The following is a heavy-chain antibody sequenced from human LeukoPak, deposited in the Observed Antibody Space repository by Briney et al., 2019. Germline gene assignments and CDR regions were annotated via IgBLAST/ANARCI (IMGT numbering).Heavy chain of an antibody. V-gene: IGHV4-34*01. J-gene: IGHJ4*02. D-gene: IGHD6-25*01. CDR1: GGSFSGYY. CDR2: INHSGST. Sequence: SETLSLTCAAYGGSFSGYYWSWIRQPPGKGLEWIGEINHSGSTNYNPSLKSRVTVSVDTSKNQFSLKLSSVTAADTAVYYCARDYRAARDYWGQGTLVTVSS. CDR3: ARDYRAARDY.